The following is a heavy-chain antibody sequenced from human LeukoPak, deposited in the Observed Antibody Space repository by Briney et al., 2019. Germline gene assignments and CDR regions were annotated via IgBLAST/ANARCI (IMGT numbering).Heavy chain of an antibody. CDR2: ISAYNGNT. J-gene: IGHJ4*02. D-gene: IGHD2-15*01. V-gene: IGHV1-18*01. Sequence: ASVKVSCKASGYTFTSYGISWVRQAPGQGLEWMGWISAYNGNTNYAQKLQGRVTMTTDTSTSTAYMELRSLRSDDTAVYYCARDRSVVAATFEGSPPPNPSDYWGQGTLVTVSS. CDR1: GYTFTSYG. CDR3: ARDRSVVAATFEGSPPPNPSDY.